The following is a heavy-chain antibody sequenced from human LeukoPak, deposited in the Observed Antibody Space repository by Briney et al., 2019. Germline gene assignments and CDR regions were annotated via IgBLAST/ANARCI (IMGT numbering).Heavy chain of an antibody. CDR2: ISAYNGNT. J-gene: IGHJ5*02. CDR1: GYTFTSYG. Sequence: ASVKVSCKASGYTFTSYGISWVRQAPGQGLEWMGWISAYNGNTNYAQKLRGRVTMTTDTSTSTAYMELRSLRSDDTAVYYCVATPGCSGGSCYLVWFDPWGQGTLVTVSS. D-gene: IGHD2-15*01. CDR3: VATPGCSGGSCYLVWFDP. V-gene: IGHV1-18*01.